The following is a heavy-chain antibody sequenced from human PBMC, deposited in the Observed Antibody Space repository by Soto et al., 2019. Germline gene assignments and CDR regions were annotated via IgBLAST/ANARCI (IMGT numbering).Heavy chain of an antibody. Sequence: HPGGSLRLSCAASGFTFSSYTISWVRQAPGKGLEWVSTVSGTGLTTYYADSVKGRFTISRDNSRNTLYLQLDSLRADDTAVYYCATCTRVVTPRELLDCWGRLTQVTVCS. CDR3: ATCTRVVTPRELLDC. D-gene: IGHD2-21*02. CDR2: VSGTGLTT. CDR1: GFTFSSYT. V-gene: IGHV3-23*01. J-gene: IGHJ4*02.